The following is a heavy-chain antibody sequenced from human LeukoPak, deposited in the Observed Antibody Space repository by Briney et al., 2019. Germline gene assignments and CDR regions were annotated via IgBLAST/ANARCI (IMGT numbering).Heavy chain of an antibody. D-gene: IGHD2/OR15-2a*01. Sequence: KAGGSLRLSCTASGFTFDYPMSWFRQAPGKGLEWVGFIRRKVYGGTTEYAASVKGRFTISRDDPKSIAYLQMNSLKTEDTAVYYCTRGPLWAFDYWGQGTLVTVSS. V-gene: IGHV3-49*05. CDR3: TRGPLWAFDY. CDR1: GFTFDYP. J-gene: IGHJ4*02. CDR2: IRRKVYGGTT.